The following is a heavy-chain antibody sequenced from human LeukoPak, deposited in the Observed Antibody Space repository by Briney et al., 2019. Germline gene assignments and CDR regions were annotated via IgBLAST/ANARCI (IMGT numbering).Heavy chain of an antibody. CDR2: ISGSGGST. J-gene: IGHJ4*02. D-gene: IGHD1-26*01. CDR3: AQDFYGGTYFSGSTGEDY. Sequence: PGGSLRLSCAASGFTFTSYAMSWVRQAPGKGLEWVSAISGSGGSTYYADSVKGRFTISRDNSKNTLYLQMISLRAEDTAVYYCAQDFYGGTYFSGSTGEDYWGRGTLVTVSS. CDR1: GFTFTSYA. V-gene: IGHV3-23*01.